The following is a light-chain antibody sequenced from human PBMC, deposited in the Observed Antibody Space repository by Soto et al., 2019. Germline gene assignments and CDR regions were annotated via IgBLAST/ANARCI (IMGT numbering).Light chain of an antibody. CDR1: SSDIGGYNY. CDR3: SSFTPRTTPYL. CDR2: EVS. V-gene: IGLV2-14*01. Sequence: ALTQPASVSGSPGQSITISCTGTSSDIGGYNYVSWYQQHPGKVPKLIIFEVSTRPSGVSNRFSGSKSGNTASLTISGLQADDEADYYCSSFTPRTTPYLFGTGTKVTV. J-gene: IGLJ1*01.